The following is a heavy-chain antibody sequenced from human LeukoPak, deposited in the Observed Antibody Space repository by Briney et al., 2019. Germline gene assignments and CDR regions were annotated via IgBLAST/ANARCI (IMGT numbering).Heavy chain of an antibody. CDR3: ARDSGDYYGSGSYYAGTFDY. CDR1: GFTFSSYW. J-gene: IGHJ4*02. V-gene: IGHV3-74*01. D-gene: IGHD3-10*01. Sequence: GGSLRLSCAASGFTFSSYWMHWVRQAPGKGLVWVSRINSDGSSTSYADSVKGRFTISRDNAKNTLYLQMNSLRAEDTAVYYCARDSGDYYGSGSYYAGTFDYWGQGTLVTVSS. CDR2: INSDGSST.